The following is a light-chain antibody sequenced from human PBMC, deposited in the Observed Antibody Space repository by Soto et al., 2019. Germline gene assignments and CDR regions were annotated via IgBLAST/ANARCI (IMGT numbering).Light chain of an antibody. CDR3: QQYGSSPWT. J-gene: IGKJ1*01. CDR1: QNINSN. V-gene: IGKV3-20*01. Sequence: EIVRTQSPATLSVSPGESATLSCRASQNINSNLAWYQQKPGQAPRLLIYAASRRATGIPDRFSGSGSGTDFTLTISRLEPEDFAVYYCQQYGSSPWTFGQGTKVDIK. CDR2: AAS.